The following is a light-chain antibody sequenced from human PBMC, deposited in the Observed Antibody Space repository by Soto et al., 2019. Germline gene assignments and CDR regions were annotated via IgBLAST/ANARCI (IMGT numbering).Light chain of an antibody. V-gene: IGKV3-20*01. CDR1: QSVSSSY. CDR2: GTS. CDR3: QHYGSSPRT. J-gene: IGKJ1*01. Sequence: EIVLTQSPGTLSLSPGERATLSGRASQSVSSSYLAWYQQKPGQAPRLLIYGTSSRATDIPDRFSGSGSGTDFTLTISRLEPEDSAVYYCQHYGSSPRTFGQGTKVEIK.